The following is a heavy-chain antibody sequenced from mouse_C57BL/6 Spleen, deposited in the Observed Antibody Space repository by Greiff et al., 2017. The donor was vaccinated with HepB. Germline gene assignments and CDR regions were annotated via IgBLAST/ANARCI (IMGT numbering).Heavy chain of an antibody. D-gene: IGHD1-1*01. CDR2: ISSGSSTI. CDR3: ARSHGSSYSYAMDY. J-gene: IGHJ4*01. CDR1: GFTFSDYG. Sequence: DVKLVESGGGLVKPGGSLKLSCAASGFTFSDYGMHWVRQAPEKGLEWVAYISSGSSTIYYADTVKGRFTISRDNAKNTLFLQMTSLRSEDTAMYYCARSHGSSYSYAMDYWGQGTSVTVSS. V-gene: IGHV5-17*01.